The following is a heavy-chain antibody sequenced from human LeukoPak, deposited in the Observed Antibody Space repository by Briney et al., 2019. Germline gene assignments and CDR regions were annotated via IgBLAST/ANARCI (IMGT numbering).Heavy chain of an antibody. CDR3: ARAPGTMVLGVPSYYGMDV. D-gene: IGHD3-10*01. V-gene: IGHV4-59*01. CDR1: GGSISSYY. CDR2: IYYSGST. Sequence: SETLSLTCTVSGGSISSYYWSWIRQPPGKGLEWIGYIYYSGSTNYNPSLKSRVTISVDTSKNQFSLKLSSVTAADTAVYYCARAPGTMVLGVPSYYGMDVWGQGTTVTVSS. J-gene: IGHJ6*02.